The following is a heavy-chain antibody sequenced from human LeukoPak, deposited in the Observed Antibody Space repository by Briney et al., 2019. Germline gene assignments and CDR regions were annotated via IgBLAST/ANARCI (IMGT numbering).Heavy chain of an antibody. Sequence: ASMKVSCKASGYTFTVYFIHWVRQAPGQGLEWMGRINPNSGATDYAQKFQGRVTMTEDTSTDTAYMELSSLRSEDTAVYYCATAALLNDFWSGHYYYFDYWGQGTLVTVSS. CDR2: INPNSGAT. V-gene: IGHV1-2*06. D-gene: IGHD3-3*01. CDR1: GYTFTVYF. J-gene: IGHJ4*02. CDR3: ATAALLNDFWSGHYYYFDY.